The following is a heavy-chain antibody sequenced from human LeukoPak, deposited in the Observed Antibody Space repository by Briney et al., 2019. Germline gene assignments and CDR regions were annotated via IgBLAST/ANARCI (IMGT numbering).Heavy chain of an antibody. CDR1: GFTFSIYA. CDR3: AKHKDFDS. Sequence: PGGSMRPSCAASGFTFSIYAMSWVRQAPGKGLEWGSYISGSGVSTYYADSVKGHFTISRDNSKNTLYLQMNTLRAEDTAVYYCAKHKDFDSWGPGTLVTVSS. V-gene: IGHV3-23*01. CDR2: ISGSGVST. J-gene: IGHJ4*02.